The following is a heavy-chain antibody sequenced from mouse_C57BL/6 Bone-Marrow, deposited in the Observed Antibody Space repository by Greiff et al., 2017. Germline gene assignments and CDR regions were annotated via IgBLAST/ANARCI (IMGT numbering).Heavy chain of an antibody. J-gene: IGHJ3*01. Sequence: QVQLKQSGAELARPGASVKLSCKASGYTFTSYGISWVKQRTGQGLEWIGEIYPRSGNTYYNEKFKGKATLTADKSSSTAYMELRRLTSEDSAVYYWAREELLRRWFAYWGQGTLVTVSA. CDR3: AREELLRRWFAY. CDR1: GYTFTSYG. V-gene: IGHV1-81*01. D-gene: IGHD1-1*01. CDR2: IYPRSGNT.